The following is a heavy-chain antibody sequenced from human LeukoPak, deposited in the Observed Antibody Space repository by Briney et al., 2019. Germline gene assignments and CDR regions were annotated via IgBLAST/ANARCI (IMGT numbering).Heavy chain of an antibody. J-gene: IGHJ1*01. CDR2: IKSKIDGGTT. D-gene: IGHD6-13*01. V-gene: IGHV3-15*01. CDR3: SSLRGSSSQYFQH. CDR1: GFTFINDW. Sequence: PGGSLRLSCAASGFTFINDWMSWVRQAPGKGLEWVGCIKSKIDGGTTDYAAPVKGRFTSSRDDSKDTLYLQMDSLKTEDTAVYYCSSLRGSSSQYFQHWGQGTLVTVSS.